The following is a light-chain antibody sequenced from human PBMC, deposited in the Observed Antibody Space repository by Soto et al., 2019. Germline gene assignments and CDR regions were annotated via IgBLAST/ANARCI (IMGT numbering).Light chain of an antibody. CDR1: QSVSSN. CDR3: QQYSNWPLFT. CDR2: GAS. J-gene: IGKJ3*01. Sequence: EIVMTQSPATLSVSPGERATLSCRASQSVSSNLAWYQQKPGQAPRLLIYGASTRATGIPARFSGSGSGTEFTLTISSLQSEDFAVYYSQQYSNWPLFTFGPGTKVDI. V-gene: IGKV3-15*01.